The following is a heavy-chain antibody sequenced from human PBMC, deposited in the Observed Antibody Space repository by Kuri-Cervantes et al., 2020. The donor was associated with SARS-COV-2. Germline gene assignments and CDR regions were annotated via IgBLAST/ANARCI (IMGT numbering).Heavy chain of an antibody. CDR3: ATAPAVVAANWFDT. V-gene: IGHV1-24*01. CDR2: FDPEDGET. CDR1: GYTHTELS. J-gene: IGHJ5*02. Sequence: ASVKVSCKVSGYTHTELSMHWVRQAPGKGLEWMGGFDPEDGETIYAQKFQGRVTMTEDTSTDTAYMELSSLRSEDTAVYYCATAPAVVAANWFDTWGQGTRGTVSS. D-gene: IGHD2-15*01.